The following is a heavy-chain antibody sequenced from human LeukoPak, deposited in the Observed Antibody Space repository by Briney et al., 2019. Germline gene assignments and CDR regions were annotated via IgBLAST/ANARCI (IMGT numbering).Heavy chain of an antibody. D-gene: IGHD3-10*01. CDR1: GFTFNSFG. Sequence: GGSLRLSCATSGFTFNSFGMHWARQAPGKGLEWVAVISYDGSNKYYADSVKGRFTISRDNSKNTLYLQMNSLRAEDTAVYYCARDTHYYGSGSPAFDLWGRGTMVTVSS. CDR2: ISYDGSNK. J-gene: IGHJ3*01. V-gene: IGHV3-30*19. CDR3: ARDTHYYGSGSPAFDL.